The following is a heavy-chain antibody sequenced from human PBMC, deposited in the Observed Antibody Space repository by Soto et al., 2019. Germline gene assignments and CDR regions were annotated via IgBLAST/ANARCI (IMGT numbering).Heavy chain of an antibody. CDR3: ARLMGYCSSTSCLYYYYYGMDV. CDR2: IDPSDSYT. V-gene: IGHV5-10-1*01. D-gene: IGHD2-2*01. J-gene: IGHJ6*02. CDR1: GYSFTSYW. Sequence: GESLKISSKGSGYSFTSYWISWVRQMPGKGLEWMGRIDPSDSYTNYSPSFEGHVTISADKSISTAYLQWSRLKASDTAMYYCARLMGYCSSTSCLYYYYYGMDVWGQGTTVTVSS.